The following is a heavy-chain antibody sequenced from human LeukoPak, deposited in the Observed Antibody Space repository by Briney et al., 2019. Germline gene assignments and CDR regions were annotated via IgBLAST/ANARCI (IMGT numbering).Heavy chain of an antibody. CDR3: ARDFLQGVRGNTGGSFDY. CDR1: GDTISTSFYY. Sequence: SETLSHTCTVSGDTISTSFYYWDWIRQPPGKGLEWIGGIFHSGTTYYNPSLKSRVTMSVDTSKNQFSLKLSSVTAADTAVYFCARDFLQGVRGNTGGSFDYWGQGTLVTVSS. J-gene: IGHJ4*02. CDR2: IFHSGTT. V-gene: IGHV4-39*07. D-gene: IGHD3-10*01.